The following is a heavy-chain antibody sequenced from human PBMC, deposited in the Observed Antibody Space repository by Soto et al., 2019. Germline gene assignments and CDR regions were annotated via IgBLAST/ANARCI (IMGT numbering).Heavy chain of an antibody. V-gene: IGHV3-11*01. CDR2: ISSSGSTI. Sequence: QVQLVESGGGLVKPGGSLRLSCAASGFTFSDYYMSWIRQAPGKGLEWVSYISSSGSTIYYADSVKGRFTISRDNAKNSLNLQMNSLRAEDTAVYDCARDAVMVYAISTPWFDPWGQGTLVTVSS. D-gene: IGHD2-8*01. CDR1: GFTFSDYY. J-gene: IGHJ5*02. CDR3: ARDAVMVYAISTPWFDP.